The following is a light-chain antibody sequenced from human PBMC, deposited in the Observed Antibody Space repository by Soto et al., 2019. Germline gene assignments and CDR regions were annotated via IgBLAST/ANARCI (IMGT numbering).Light chain of an antibody. J-gene: IGKJ1*01. CDR3: QKYNSAPPRT. CDR1: QGIGDT. CDR2: DTS. V-gene: IGKV3-15*01. Sequence: EVVMTQSPATLSVSPGEGVTLSCRANQGIGDTLAWYQHKPGQTPRLLIYDTSTRATGVPARFSGSGSGTEFTLTISSLQPEDVATYYCQKYNSAPPRTFGQGTKVDIK.